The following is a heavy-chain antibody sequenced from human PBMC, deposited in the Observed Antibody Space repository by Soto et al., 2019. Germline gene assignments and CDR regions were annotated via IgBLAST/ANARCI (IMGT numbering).Heavy chain of an antibody. Sequence: EGQLVESGGGLVQPGGSLRLSCAASGFTFSSYWMHWFRQAPGKGLVWVSRVNGDGSSTSYADSVNGRFTISRDYAKNTLYLLMNSLRVDDTAVYYCARGGLYSSSEVDYWGQGTLVTVSS. CDR1: GFTFSSYW. D-gene: IGHD6-6*01. J-gene: IGHJ4*02. V-gene: IGHV3-74*01. CDR3: ARGGLYSSSEVDY. CDR2: VNGDGSST.